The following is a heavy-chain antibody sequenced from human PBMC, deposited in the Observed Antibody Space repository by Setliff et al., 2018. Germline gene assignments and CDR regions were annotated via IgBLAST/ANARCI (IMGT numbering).Heavy chain of an antibody. V-gene: IGHV1-3*01. CDR3: ARINFYVSSGYYYASDY. Sequence: ASVKVSCKASGYTSTTNALHWVRQAPGQSLEWMGWITAGNGDTKYSQKFQGRVTITRDTSASTAYMELRSLRSDDTAVYYCARINFYVSSGYYYASDYWGQGTLVTVSS. CDR1: GYTSTTNA. CDR2: ITAGNGDT. J-gene: IGHJ4*02. D-gene: IGHD3-22*01.